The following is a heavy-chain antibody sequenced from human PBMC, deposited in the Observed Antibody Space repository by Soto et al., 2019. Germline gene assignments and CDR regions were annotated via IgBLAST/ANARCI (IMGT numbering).Heavy chain of an antibody. CDR1: GFSVNTNY. CDR3: AREYRGNYYFDL. V-gene: IGHV3-66*01. D-gene: IGHD1-26*01. J-gene: IGHJ4*02. Sequence: GGSLRLSCAASGFSVNTNYMSWVRQAQGKGLEWISVIYTGGGADYADSVKGRFFVSRDNSKNTLYLQLNSLRAEDTAVYYCAREYRGNYYFDLCGLGTLVPVSS. CDR2: IYTGGGA.